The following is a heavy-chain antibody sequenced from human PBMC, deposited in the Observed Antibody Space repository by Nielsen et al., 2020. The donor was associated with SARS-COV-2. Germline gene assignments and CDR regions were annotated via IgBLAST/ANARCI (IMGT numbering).Heavy chain of an antibody. CDR2: ISGGGDYR. CDR3: AKGAGRRVFDH. D-gene: IGHD6-6*01. J-gene: IGHJ4*02. CDR1: GFTFSSYA. V-gene: IGHV3-23*01. Sequence: EGSLRLSCAASGFTFSSYAMNWVRQAPGKGLEWVSAISGGGDYRYKADSVKGRFTISRDNSKNTLYLEMNSLRADDTAVYYCAKGAGRRVFDHWGQGTLVTVSS.